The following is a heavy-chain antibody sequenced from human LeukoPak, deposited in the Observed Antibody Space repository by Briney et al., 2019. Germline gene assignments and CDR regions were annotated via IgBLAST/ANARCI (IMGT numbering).Heavy chain of an antibody. J-gene: IGHJ4*02. Sequence: GGSLRLSCSASGFTFSSFAMFWVRQAPGKGLEYVSGISSDGGRTNYADSVKARFTISRDNSKVTLYLQMTSLRPEDTAFYYCVKDPSGNDFYFDYWGQGTLVTVSS. D-gene: IGHD1-1*01. V-gene: IGHV3-64D*09. CDR3: VKDPSGNDFYFDY. CDR2: ISSDGGRT. CDR1: GFTFSSFA.